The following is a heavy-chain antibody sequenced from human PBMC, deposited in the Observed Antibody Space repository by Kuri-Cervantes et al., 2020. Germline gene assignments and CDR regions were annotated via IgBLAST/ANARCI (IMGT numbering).Heavy chain of an antibody. V-gene: IGHV3-23*01. Sequence: GESLKISCAASGFTFSSYAMSWVRQAPGKGLEWVSAISGSGGSTYCADSVKGRFTISRDNSKNTLYLQMNSLRAEDTAVYYCAKDLHYDFWSGYPNWFDPWGQGTLVTVSS. CDR3: AKDLHYDFWSGYPNWFDP. J-gene: IGHJ5*02. D-gene: IGHD3-3*01. CDR1: GFTFSSYA. CDR2: ISGSGGST.